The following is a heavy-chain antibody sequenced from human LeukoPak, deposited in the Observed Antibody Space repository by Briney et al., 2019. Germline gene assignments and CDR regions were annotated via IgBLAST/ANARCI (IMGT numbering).Heavy chain of an antibody. J-gene: IGHJ4*02. CDR3: AKDGDDSSGYYKRVLRYFDY. D-gene: IGHD3-22*01. Sequence: PGGSLRLSCAASGFTFSSYAVSWVRQAPGKGLEWVSAISGSGGSTYYADSVKGRFTISRDNSKSTLYLQMNSLRAEDTAVYYCAKDGDDSSGYYKRVLRYFDYWGQGTLVTVSS. CDR2: ISGSGGST. V-gene: IGHV3-23*01. CDR1: GFTFSSYA.